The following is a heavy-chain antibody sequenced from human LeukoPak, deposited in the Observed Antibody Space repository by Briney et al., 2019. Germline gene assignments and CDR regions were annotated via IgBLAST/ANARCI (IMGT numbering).Heavy chain of an antibody. D-gene: IGHD5-12*01. Sequence: ASVKVSCKASGYTFTGYYMHWVRQAPGQGLEWMGWINPNSGGTNYAQKFQGRVTMTRDTSISTAYMELSRLRSDDTAAYYCAREGAGYSGSELFDYWGQGTLVTVSS. CDR1: GYTFTGYY. V-gene: IGHV1-2*02. CDR2: INPNSGGT. CDR3: AREGAGYSGSELFDY. J-gene: IGHJ4*02.